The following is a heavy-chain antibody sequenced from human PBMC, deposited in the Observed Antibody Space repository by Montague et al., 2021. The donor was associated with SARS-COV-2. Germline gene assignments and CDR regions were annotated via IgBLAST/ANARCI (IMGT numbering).Heavy chain of an antibody. V-gene: IGHV4-34*01. CDR2: INNSGST. D-gene: IGHD5-18*01. J-gene: IGHJ6*02. CDR3: ASGDDNYCTFSYAYGRLNRYRYYAMDF. Sequence: SETLSLTCAVYGGSFSGNNCGWIRQSQGQGLEWIGKINNSGSTTXXPTXXXQVTISVYTSKTKFLLKLTSMSAADTAVSYCASGDDNYCTFSYAYGRLNRYRYYAMDFWGQGTMVAVSS. CDR1: GGSFSGNN.